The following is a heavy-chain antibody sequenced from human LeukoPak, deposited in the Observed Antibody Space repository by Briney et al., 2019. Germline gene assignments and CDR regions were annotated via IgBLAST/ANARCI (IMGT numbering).Heavy chain of an antibody. CDR2: INHSGST. J-gene: IGHJ4*02. Sequence: SETLSLTCAVYGGSFSGYYWSWIRQPPGKGLEWIGEINHSGSTNYNPSLKSRVTISVDTSKNQFSLKLSSVTAADTAVYYCAREWGGVVAYWGQGTLVTVSS. CDR3: AREWGGVVAY. V-gene: IGHV4-34*01. D-gene: IGHD2-2*01. CDR1: GGSFSGYY.